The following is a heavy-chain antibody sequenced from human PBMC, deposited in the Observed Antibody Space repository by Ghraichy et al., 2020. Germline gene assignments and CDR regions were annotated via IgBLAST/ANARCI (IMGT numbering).Heavy chain of an antibody. CDR2: INTDGSST. CDR1: TFTFSSHW. V-gene: IGHV3-74*01. Sequence: GGSLRLSCAVSTFTFSSHWMHWVRQAPGKGLVWVSRINTDGSSTTYADSVKGRFTISRDNAKNTLHLQMSSLRAEDTAVYYCVTGESSTSWGYFDYWGQGTLVTASS. J-gene: IGHJ4*02. CDR3: VTGESSTSWGYFDY. D-gene: IGHD3-16*01.